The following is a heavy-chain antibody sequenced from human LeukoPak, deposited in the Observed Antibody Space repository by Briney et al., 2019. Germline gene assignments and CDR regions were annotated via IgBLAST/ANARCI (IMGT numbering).Heavy chain of an antibody. CDR3: ARGPYYFDSGGYAY. Sequence: SETLSLTCGVSGGSFSGYYWSWIRQPPGKGLEWIGEIIHDGSSNYTPSLKSRVTISIDTSKNQFSLTLSSVTAADTAVYYCARGPYYFDSGGYAYWGQGTLVTVSS. V-gene: IGHV4-34*01. D-gene: IGHD3-22*01. J-gene: IGHJ4*02. CDR2: IIHDGSS. CDR1: GGSFSGYY.